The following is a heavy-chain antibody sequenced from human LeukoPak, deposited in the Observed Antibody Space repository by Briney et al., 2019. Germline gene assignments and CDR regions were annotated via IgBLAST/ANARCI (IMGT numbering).Heavy chain of an antibody. J-gene: IGHJ3*02. CDR1: GGSISSYY. V-gene: IGHV4-59*01. D-gene: IGHD6-13*01. Sequence: PSETLSLTCTVSGGSISSYYWSWIRQPPGKGLEWIGYIYYSGTTNYNPSLKSRDTISVDTSKNQFSLKLSSVTAADTAVYYCARVKAAAGLDAFDIWGLGTMVTVSS. CDR3: ARVKAAAGLDAFDI. CDR2: IYYSGTT.